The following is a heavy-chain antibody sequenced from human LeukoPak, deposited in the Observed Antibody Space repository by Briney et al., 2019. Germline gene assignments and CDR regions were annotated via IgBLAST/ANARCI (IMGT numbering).Heavy chain of an antibody. CDR3: ASPLVVKGYCSSTSCLSYYYYYMDV. CDR2: IIPIFGTA. D-gene: IGHD2-2*01. J-gene: IGHJ6*03. V-gene: IGHV1-69*13. CDR1: GGTFSSYA. Sequence: SVKVSCKASGGTFSSYAISWVPQAPGQGREWLRGIIPIFGTATYAQKFQGRVTITADESTSTAYMELSSLRSEDTAVYYCASPLVVKGYCSSTSCLSYYYYYMDVWGKGTTVTVSS.